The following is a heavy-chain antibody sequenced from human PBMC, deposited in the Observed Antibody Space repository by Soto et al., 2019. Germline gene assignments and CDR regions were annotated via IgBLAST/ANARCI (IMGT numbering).Heavy chain of an antibody. CDR2: IVPMFGTA. D-gene: IGHD6-6*01. CDR3: ARNGTYSSSLSQYSGMDV. J-gene: IGHJ6*02. Sequence: QVQLVQSGAEVKEPGSSVKVSCKASGGTFANFIMNWVRQTPGQGLEWMGGIVPMFGTATYAEKFKGRVTISATESTSPAYMELTSLRSEDTAVYYCARNGTYSSSLSQYSGMDVWGQGTTVTVS. CDR1: GGTFANFI. V-gene: IGHV1-69*01.